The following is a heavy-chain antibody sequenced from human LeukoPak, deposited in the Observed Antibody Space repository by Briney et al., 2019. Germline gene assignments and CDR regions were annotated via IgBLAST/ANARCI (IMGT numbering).Heavy chain of an antibody. V-gene: IGHV5-51*01. J-gene: IGHJ4*02. CDR1: GYSFTSYW. D-gene: IGHD4-23*01. CDR2: IYPGDSDT. CDR3: ARGRFGGVASNTTVVTGFVY. Sequence: GESLKISCKGSGYSFTSYWIGWVRQMPGKGLEWMGIIYPGDSDTRYSPSFQGQVTISADKSISTAYLQWSSLKASDTAMYYCARGRFGGVASNTTVVTGFVYWGQGTLVTVSS.